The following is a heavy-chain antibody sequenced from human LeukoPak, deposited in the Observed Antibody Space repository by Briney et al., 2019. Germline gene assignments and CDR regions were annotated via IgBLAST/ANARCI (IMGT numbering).Heavy chain of an antibody. V-gene: IGHV1-2*06. CDR1: GYTFTGYY. CDR2: INPNSGGT. J-gene: IGHJ4*02. Sequence: ASVKVSCKASGYTFTGYYMHWVRQAPGQGLEWMGRINPNSGGTNYAQKFQARVTMTRDTSISTAYMELSRLRSDDTAVYYCARESVFKSHDYWGQGTLVTVSS. CDR3: ARESVFKSHDY.